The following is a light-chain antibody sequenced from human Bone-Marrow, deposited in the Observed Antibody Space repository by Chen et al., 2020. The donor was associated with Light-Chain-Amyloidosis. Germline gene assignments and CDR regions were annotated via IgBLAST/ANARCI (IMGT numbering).Light chain of an antibody. V-gene: IGLV1-51*01. CDR1: NIGSTS. Sequence: VLTQPSSVSVAPGQTATIACGGNNIGSTSVHWYQQLPGAAPELLIYDNNKRPPEILDRFSGSKSGTSATLGISGLQTGDEADYYCGTWDSSLSAVVFGGGTKLTVL. CDR2: DNN. CDR3: GTWDSSLSAVV. J-gene: IGLJ3*02.